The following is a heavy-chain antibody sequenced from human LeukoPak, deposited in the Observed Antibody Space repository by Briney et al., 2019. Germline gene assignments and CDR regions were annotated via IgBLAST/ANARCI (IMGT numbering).Heavy chain of an antibody. CDR1: GVTFSDYY. D-gene: IGHD1-26*01. J-gene: IGHJ4*02. CDR3: ARDPWGARSSLDY. CDR2: ISSSGSSI. Sequence: KPGGSLRLSCAASGVTFSDYYMSWIRQAPGKGLEWVSYISSSGSSIYYADSVKGRFTISRDNAKKSLYLQMNSLRTEDTAMYYCARDPWGARSSLDYWGQGTLVTVSS. V-gene: IGHV3-11*04.